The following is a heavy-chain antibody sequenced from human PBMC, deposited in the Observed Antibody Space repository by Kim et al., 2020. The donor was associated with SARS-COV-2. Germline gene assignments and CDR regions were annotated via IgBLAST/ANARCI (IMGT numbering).Heavy chain of an antibody. V-gene: IGHV5-51*01. CDR3: ARLEKPNSSGYFIGSAMDV. Sequence: GESLKISCKGSGYSFTSYWIGWVRQMPGKGLEWMGIIYPGDSDTRYSPSFQGQVTISADKSISTAYLQWSSLKASDTAMYYCARLEKPNSSGYFIGSAMDVWGQGTTVTVSS. J-gene: IGHJ6*02. CDR1: GYSFTSYW. D-gene: IGHD3-22*01. CDR2: IYPGDSDT.